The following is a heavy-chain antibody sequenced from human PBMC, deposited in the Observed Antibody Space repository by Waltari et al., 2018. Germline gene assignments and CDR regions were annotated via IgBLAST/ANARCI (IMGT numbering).Heavy chain of an antibody. CDR3: ARDPRPYDSSGPRALDI. D-gene: IGHD3-22*01. Sequence: WTWIRQHPGKGLEWIGYIYHSGKTYYNPSLKSRVTISVDRSKNQFSLKLSSVTAADTAVYYCARDPRPYDSSGPRALDIWGQGTMVTVSS. V-gene: IGHV4-30-2*01. CDR2: IYHSGKT. J-gene: IGHJ3*02.